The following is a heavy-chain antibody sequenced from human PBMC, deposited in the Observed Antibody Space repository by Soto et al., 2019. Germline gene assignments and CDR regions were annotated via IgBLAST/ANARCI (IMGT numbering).Heavy chain of an antibody. CDR2: IKQDGSEK. CDR1: GFTFSSYW. D-gene: IGHD5-12*01. Sequence: PGGSLRLSCAASGFTFSSYWMSWVRQAPGKGLEWVANIKQDGSEKYYVDSVKGRFTISRDNAKNSLYLQMNSLRAEDTAVYYCARDEMATTPGGAFDIWGQGTMVTVSS. CDR3: ARDEMATTPGGAFDI. V-gene: IGHV3-7*03. J-gene: IGHJ3*02.